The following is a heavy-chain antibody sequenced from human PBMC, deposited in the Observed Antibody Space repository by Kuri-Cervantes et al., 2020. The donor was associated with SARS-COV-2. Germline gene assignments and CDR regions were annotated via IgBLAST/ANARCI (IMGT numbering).Heavy chain of an antibody. CDR3: ARAVKRFDY. CDR2: INHSGST. Sequence: GSLRLSFAVYGGSFSGYYWSWIRQPPGKGLEWIGGINHSGSTNYNPSLKSRVTISVDTSKKQFSLKLSSVTAADTAVYYCARAVKRFDYWGQGTLVTVSS. V-gene: IGHV4-34*01. J-gene: IGHJ4*02. D-gene: IGHD2/OR15-2a*01. CDR1: GGSFSGYY.